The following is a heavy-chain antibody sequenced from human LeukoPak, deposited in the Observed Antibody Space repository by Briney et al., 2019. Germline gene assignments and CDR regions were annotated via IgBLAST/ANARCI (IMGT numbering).Heavy chain of an antibody. CDR3: ARPLYSSAWYYFNY. Sequence: PSETLSLTCTVSGGSISNYYWSWIRQSPGKGLEWIGYVYYTGTTNYNPSLKNRVTMSVDTSKNLISLRLSSVTAADTAVYYCARPLYSSAWYYFNYWGQGTLVTVSS. J-gene: IGHJ4*02. D-gene: IGHD6-19*01. CDR2: VYYTGTT. V-gene: IGHV4-59*01. CDR1: GGSISNYY.